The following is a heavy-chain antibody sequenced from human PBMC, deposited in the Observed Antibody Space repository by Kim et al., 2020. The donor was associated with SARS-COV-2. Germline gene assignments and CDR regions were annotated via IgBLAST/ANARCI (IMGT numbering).Heavy chain of an antibody. J-gene: IGHJ6*02. CDR3: ARDCDAVVRGWLVKIGTMIACYGMDV. Sequence: ASVKVSCKASGYTFTSYGISWVRQAPGQGLEWMGWISAYNGNTNYAQQLQGRVTMTTDTSTSTAHMELRSLRSDDTAVHYCARDCDAVVRGWLVKIGTMIACYGMDVWGQGTTVTVSS. CDR2: ISAYNGNT. V-gene: IGHV1-18*01. CDR1: GYTFTSYG. D-gene: IGHD3-22*01.